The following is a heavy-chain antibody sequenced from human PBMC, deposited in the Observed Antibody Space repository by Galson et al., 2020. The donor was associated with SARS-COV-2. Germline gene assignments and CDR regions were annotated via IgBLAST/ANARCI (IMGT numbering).Heavy chain of an antibody. CDR3: ATSYAYCSGGSCPSWFDP. V-gene: IGHV1-24*01. CDR1: GYTLTELS. J-gene: IGHJ5*02. D-gene: IGHD2-15*01. CDR2: FDHEDGKT. Sequence: ASVKVSCKVSGYTLTELSMHWVRQAPGKGLEWMGGFDHEDGKTIYAQKLQGRVTMTEDTSTDTAYMELSSLRSEDTAVYYCATSYAYCSGGSCPSWFDPWGQGTLVTVSS.